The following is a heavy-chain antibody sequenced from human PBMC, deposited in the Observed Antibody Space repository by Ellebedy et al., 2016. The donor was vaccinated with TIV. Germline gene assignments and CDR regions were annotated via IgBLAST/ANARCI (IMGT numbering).Heavy chain of an antibody. CDR3: ARDGVPVGVYCRGGSCHEDY. CDR2: INPNSGGT. CDR1: GYTFTGYY. V-gene: IGHV1-2*02. J-gene: IGHJ4*02. D-gene: IGHD2-15*01. Sequence: AASVKVSCKASGYTFTGYYMHWVRQASGQGLEWMGWINPNSGGTNYAQKFQGRVTMTRDTSISTAYMELSRLRSDDTAVYYCARDGVPVGVYCRGGSCHEDYWGQGTLVTVSS.